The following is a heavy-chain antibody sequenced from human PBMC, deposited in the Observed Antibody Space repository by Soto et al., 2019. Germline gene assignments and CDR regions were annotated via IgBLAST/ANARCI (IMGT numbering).Heavy chain of an antibody. CDR3: ARQNTISLDY. CDR1: GGSVSSSSYY. CDR2: VYYSGST. J-gene: IGHJ4*02. V-gene: IGHV4-39*01. D-gene: IGHD3-9*01. Sequence: SETLSLTCTVSGGSVSSSSYYWGWVRQPPGKGLEWIGSVYYSGSTYYNPSLESRVTISVDTSKNQFSLKLSSVTAADTAVYYCARQNTISLDYWGQGTLVTVSS.